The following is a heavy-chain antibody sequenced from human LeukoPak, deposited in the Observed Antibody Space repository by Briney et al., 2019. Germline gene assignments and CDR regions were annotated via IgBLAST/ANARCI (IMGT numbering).Heavy chain of an antibody. V-gene: IGHV3-23*01. CDR3: ARYCSSTSCLAAAYYCGMDV. CDR1: GFTFSSYA. D-gene: IGHD2-2*01. CDR2: ISGSGGST. Sequence: GGSLRLSCAASGFTFSSYAMSWVRQAPGKGLEWVSVISGSGGSTYYADSVKGRFTISRDNPKNTLYLQMHSLRAEDTAVYYCARYCSSTSCLAAAYYCGMDVWGQGTTVTVSS. J-gene: IGHJ6*02.